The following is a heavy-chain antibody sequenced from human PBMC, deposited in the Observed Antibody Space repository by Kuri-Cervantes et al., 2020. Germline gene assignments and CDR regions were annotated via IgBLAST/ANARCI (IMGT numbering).Heavy chain of an antibody. D-gene: IGHD1-7*01. CDR1: GFTVSSNY. V-gene: IGHV3-66*01. CDR2: IYSGGST. Sequence: GESLKISCAASGFTVSSNYMSWVRQAPGKGLEWVSVIYSGGSTHYADSVKGRFTISRDNSKNTLYLQMNSLRAEDTAVYYCATAPLSGTTLSLFDYWGQGTLITVSS. J-gene: IGHJ4*02. CDR3: ATAPLSGTTLSLFDY.